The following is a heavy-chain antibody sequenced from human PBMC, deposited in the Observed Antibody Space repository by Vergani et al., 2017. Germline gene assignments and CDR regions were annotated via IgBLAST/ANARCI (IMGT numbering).Heavy chain of an antibody. CDR2: IYYSGST. J-gene: IGHJ2*01. D-gene: IGHD2-21*01. CDR3: ARRPVIRSGYWYFDL. Sequence: QLQLQESGPGLVKPSETLSLTCTVSGGSISSSSYYWGWIRQPPGKGLEWIGSIYYSGSTYYNPSLKSRVTISVETSKNQFSLKLSSVTAADTAVYYCARRPVIRSGYWYFDLWGRGTLVTVSS. CDR1: GGSISSSSYY. V-gene: IGHV4-39*07.